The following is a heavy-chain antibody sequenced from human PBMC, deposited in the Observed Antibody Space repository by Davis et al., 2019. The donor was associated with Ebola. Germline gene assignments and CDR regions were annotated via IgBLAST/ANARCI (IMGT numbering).Heavy chain of an antibody. Sequence: GESLKISCKGSGYSFSNYWIGWVRQMPGKGLEWLGIIYPGDSDIRYSPSFQGQVTISADKSISTAYLQWSSLKASDTAMYYCARHSVARASGAFDIWGQGTMVTVSS. CDR2: IYPGDSDI. CDR3: ARHSVARASGAFDI. D-gene: IGHD5-12*01. V-gene: IGHV5-51*01. J-gene: IGHJ3*02. CDR1: GYSFSNYW.